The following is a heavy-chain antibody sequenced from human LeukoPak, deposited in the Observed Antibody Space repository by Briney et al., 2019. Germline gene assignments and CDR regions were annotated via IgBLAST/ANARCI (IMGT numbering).Heavy chain of an antibody. J-gene: IGHJ6*03. Sequence: GASVKVSCKASGYTFIGYYMHWVRQAPGQGLEWMGWINPNSGGTNYAQKFQGRVTMTRDTSITTAYMELSRLRSDDTAVYYCAGGRYNWNDGYYYYMDVWGKGTTVTISS. CDR2: INPNSGGT. CDR3: AGGRYNWNDGYYYYMDV. D-gene: IGHD1-1*01. CDR1: GYTFIGYY. V-gene: IGHV1-2*02.